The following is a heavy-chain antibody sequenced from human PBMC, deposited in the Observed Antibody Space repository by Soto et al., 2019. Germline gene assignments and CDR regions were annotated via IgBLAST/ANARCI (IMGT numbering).Heavy chain of an antibody. CDR2: IIPMFGTA. D-gene: IGHD7-27*01. Sequence: QVQLVQSGAEVKKPGSSVKVSCKASGGTLSNYAISWVRQAPGQGLEWMGGIIPMFGTANYAQKFQGRVTINADESTSTAYMELSSLRSEDTAVYYCAAHFHWGPYYYYYGMDVWGQGTTVTVSS. CDR3: AAHFHWGPYYYYYGMDV. V-gene: IGHV1-69*12. CDR1: GGTLSNYA. J-gene: IGHJ6*02.